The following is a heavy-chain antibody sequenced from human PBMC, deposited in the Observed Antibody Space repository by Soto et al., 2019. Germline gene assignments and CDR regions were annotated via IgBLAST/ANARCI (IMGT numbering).Heavy chain of an antibody. V-gene: IGHV3-9*01. CDR2: ISWNSGSI. CDR3: AEGPSGVVQTYFDS. Sequence: EVQLVESGGGLVQPGRSLRLSCAASGFTFDDYAMHWVRQAPGKGLEWVSGISWNSGSIGYPDSVKGRFCISSDNAKNSLYLQMNNLSAEDTPLLCCAEGPSGVVQTYFDSWGQGTLVTVFS. D-gene: IGHD2-21*01. J-gene: IGHJ4*02. CDR1: GFTFDDYA.